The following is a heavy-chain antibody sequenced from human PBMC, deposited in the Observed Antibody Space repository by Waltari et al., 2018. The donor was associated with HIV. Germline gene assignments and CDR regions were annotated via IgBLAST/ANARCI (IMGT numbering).Heavy chain of an antibody. CDR2: SYYSGRT. Sequence: QVQLQESGPGLVKPSQTLSLTCTASGGYISTGGYFWGWVRQRPGKGLEWIGYSYYSGRTHYNPSLESRVSFSVDMSKNQFSMNLTSVSTADTATYYCARAKTQYFDPWGQGILVTVSS. CDR1: GGYISTGGYF. J-gene: IGHJ5*02. D-gene: IGHD4-4*01. V-gene: IGHV4-31*03. CDR3: ARAKTQYFDP.